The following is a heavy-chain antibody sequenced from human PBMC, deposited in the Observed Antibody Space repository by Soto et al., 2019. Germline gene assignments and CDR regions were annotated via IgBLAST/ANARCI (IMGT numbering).Heavy chain of an antibody. CDR3: ARIIVYSYGWTYYYYRMDV. CDR1: GYTFTSYD. V-gene: IGHV1-8*01. D-gene: IGHD5-18*01. Sequence: ASVKVSCKASGYTFTSYDINWVRQATGQGLEWMGWMNPNSGNTGYAQKFQGRVTMTRNTSISTAYMELSSLRSEDTAVYYCARIIVYSYGWTYYYYRMDVWGQGTTVTVSS. J-gene: IGHJ6*02. CDR2: MNPNSGNT.